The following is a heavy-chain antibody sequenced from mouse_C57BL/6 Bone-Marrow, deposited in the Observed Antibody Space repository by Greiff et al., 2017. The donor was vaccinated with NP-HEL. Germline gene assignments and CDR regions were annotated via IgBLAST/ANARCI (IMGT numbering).Heavy chain of an antibody. D-gene: IGHD1-1*01. Sequence: QVQLQQPGAELVKPGASVKLSCKASGYTFTSYWMQWVKQRPGQGLEWIGEIDPSASYTNYNQKFKGQAPLTVDTSSSTAYMQLSSLTSEDSAVYYCARMRAYYGSSYFDYWGQGTTLTVSS. J-gene: IGHJ2*01. CDR3: ARMRAYYGSSYFDY. CDR1: GYTFTSYW. CDR2: IDPSASYT. V-gene: IGHV1-50*01.